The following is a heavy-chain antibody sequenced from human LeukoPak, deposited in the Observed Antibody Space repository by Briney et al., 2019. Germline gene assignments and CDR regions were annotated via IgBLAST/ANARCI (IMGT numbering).Heavy chain of an antibody. V-gene: IGHV3-20*04. D-gene: IGHD3-22*01. CDR1: GFTFDDYG. J-gene: IGHJ4*02. Sequence: GGSLRLSCAASGFTFDDYGMSWVRQAPGKGLEWVSGINWNGGSTGYADSVKGRFTISRDNAKNPLYLQMNSLRAEDTALYYCARDLLYYDSSGLTGYWGQGTLVTVSS. CDR2: INWNGGST. CDR3: ARDLLYYDSSGLTGY.